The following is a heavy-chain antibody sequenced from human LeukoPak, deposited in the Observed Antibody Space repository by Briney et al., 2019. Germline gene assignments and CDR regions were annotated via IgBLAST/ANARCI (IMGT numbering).Heavy chain of an antibody. V-gene: IGHV1-18*04. CDR3: ARDRIAVAGRKYYYYMDV. Sequence: ASVKVSCKASGNTFTGYYMHWVRQAPGQGLEWMGWISTYNGHTNYAPKLQGRVTMTTDTSTSTAYMELSSLRSEDTAVYYCARDRIAVAGRKYYYYMDVWGRGTTVTVSS. CDR1: GNTFTGYY. J-gene: IGHJ6*03. CDR2: ISTYNGHT. D-gene: IGHD6-19*01.